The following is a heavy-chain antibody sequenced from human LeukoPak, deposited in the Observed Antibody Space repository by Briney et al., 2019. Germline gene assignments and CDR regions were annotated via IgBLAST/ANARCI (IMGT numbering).Heavy chain of an antibody. CDR1: GYSFTSYW. CDR3: ARWVLDYDILTGYYRT. V-gene: IGHV5-51*01. Sequence: PGESLKISCKGSGYSFTSYWIGWVRQMPGKGLEWMGIIYPGDSDTRYSPSFQGQVTISADKSINTAYLQWSSLKASDTAMYYCARWVLDYDILTGYYRTWGQGTLVTVSS. CDR2: IYPGDSDT. D-gene: IGHD3-9*01. J-gene: IGHJ5*02.